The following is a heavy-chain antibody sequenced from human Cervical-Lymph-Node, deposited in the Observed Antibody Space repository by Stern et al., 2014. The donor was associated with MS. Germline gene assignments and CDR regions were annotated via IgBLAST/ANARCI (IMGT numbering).Heavy chain of an antibody. CDR3: ARAGRYSYGSGSFSVASYFDY. Sequence: ESGPALVKPTQTLTLTCTFSGLSLSASGVCVNWIRQPPGKALEWLARIDWDDGKYYNTSLKTRLTISKDTSKNQAVLTMTNMDPVDTATYYCARAGRYSYGSGSFSVASYFDYWGQGILVTVSS. CDR2: IDWDDGK. CDR1: GLSLSASGVC. D-gene: IGHD3-10*01. J-gene: IGHJ4*02. V-gene: IGHV2-70*11.